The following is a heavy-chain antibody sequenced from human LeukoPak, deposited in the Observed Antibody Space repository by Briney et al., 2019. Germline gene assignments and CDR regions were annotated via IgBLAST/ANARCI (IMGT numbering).Heavy chain of an antibody. CDR3: ARVRGGYYSDY. V-gene: IGHV3-74*01. CDR2: INSDGSST. Sequence: GGSLRLSCAASGFIFSNYWMLWVRQAPGKGLVWVSRINSDGSSTSYADSVKGRFTISRDNAKNTLDLQMNSLRAEDTAVYYCARVRGGYYSDYWGQGTLVTVS. D-gene: IGHD3-16*01. J-gene: IGHJ4*02. CDR1: GFIFSNYW.